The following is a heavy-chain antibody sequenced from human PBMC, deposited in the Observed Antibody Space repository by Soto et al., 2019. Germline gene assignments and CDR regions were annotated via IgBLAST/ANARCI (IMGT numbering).Heavy chain of an antibody. Sequence: QVQLVESGGGVVQPGGPRGLPGQASGFTSGTYGMNGVRQAPGRGLGWLQFLYIVGSNKYYADSVKGRFPISRDNSKNTLYLQMNSLRAEDTAVYYCAKGPAIVLVPAAMNYYYGMDVWGQGTTVTVSS. V-gene: IGHV3-30*18. D-gene: IGHD2-2*01. J-gene: IGHJ6*02. CDR2: LYIVGSNK. CDR3: AKGPAIVLVPAAMNYYYGMDV. CDR1: GFTSGTYG.